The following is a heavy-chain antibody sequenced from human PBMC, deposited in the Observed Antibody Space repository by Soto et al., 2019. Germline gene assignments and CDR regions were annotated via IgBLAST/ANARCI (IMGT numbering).Heavy chain of an antibody. D-gene: IGHD3-22*01. J-gene: IGHJ5*02. CDR1: GYTFTSYG. CDR3: ATDAPYYYDSSGYYYPNWFDP. CDR2: ISAYNGNT. V-gene: IGHV1-18*04. Sequence: QVQLVQSGAEVKKPGASVKVSCKASGYTFTSYGIIWVRQAPGQGLEWMGWISAYNGNTNYAQKPQARVTMTTDTSTSTAYMELRSFRSDDTAVYYCATDAPYYYDSSGYYYPNWFDPWGQGTLVTVSS.